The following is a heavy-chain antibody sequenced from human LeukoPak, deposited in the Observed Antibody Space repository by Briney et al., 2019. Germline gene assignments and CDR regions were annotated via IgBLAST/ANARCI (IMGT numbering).Heavy chain of an antibody. CDR1: GFIFSDHY. CDR3: ARGAVAGTNWYFDY. D-gene: IGHD6-19*01. V-gene: IGHV3-72*01. CDR2: IRNKVRGYTI. J-gene: IGHJ4*02. Sequence: GGSLGLSCAASGFIFSDHYMDWVRQAPGRGLEWVARIRNKVRGYTIEYAASVQGRFTISRDDSSSSLYLQMSSLKTEDTAVYFCARGAVAGTNWYFDYWGQGTLVAVSS.